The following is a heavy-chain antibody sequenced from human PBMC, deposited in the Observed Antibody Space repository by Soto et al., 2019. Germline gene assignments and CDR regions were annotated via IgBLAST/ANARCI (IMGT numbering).Heavy chain of an antibody. Sequence: KTSETLSLTCAVSGGSISSSNWWSWVRQPPGKGLEWIGEIYHSGSTNYNPSLKSRVTISVDKSKNQFSLKLSSVTAADTAVYYCARAAGSYWNYYYGMDVWGQGTTVTVSS. V-gene: IGHV4-4*02. J-gene: IGHJ6*02. CDR1: GGSISSSNW. CDR3: ARAAGSYWNYYYGMDV. CDR2: IYHSGST. D-gene: IGHD1-26*01.